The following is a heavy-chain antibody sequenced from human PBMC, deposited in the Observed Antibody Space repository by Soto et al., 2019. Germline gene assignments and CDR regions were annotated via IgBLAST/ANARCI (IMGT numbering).Heavy chain of an antibody. Sequence: AASVKVSCKASGYTFTSYAMHWVRQAPGQRLEWMGWINAGNGNTKYSQKFQGRVTITRDTSASTAYMELSSLRSEDTAVYYCARDTGSPGAFDIWGQGTMVNVS. J-gene: IGHJ3*02. CDR3: ARDTGSPGAFDI. CDR1: GYTFTSYA. CDR2: INAGNGNT. V-gene: IGHV1-3*01. D-gene: IGHD2-8*02.